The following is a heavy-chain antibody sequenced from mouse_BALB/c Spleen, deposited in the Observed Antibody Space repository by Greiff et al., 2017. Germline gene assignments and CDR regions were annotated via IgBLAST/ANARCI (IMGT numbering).Heavy chain of an antibody. V-gene: IGHV2-9*02. Sequence: VQVVESGPGLVAPSQSLSITCTVSGFSLTSYGVHWVRQPPGKGLEWLGVIWAGGSTNYNSALMSRLSISKDNSKSQVFLKRNSLQTDDTAMYYWAGGVLGRGGDYFDYWGQGTTLTVSS. CDR1: GFSLTSYG. CDR3: AGGVLGRGGDYFDY. D-gene: IGHD4-1*01. CDR2: IWAGGST. J-gene: IGHJ2*01.